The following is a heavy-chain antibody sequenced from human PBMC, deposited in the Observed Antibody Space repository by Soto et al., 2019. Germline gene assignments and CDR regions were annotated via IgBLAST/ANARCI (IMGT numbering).Heavy chain of an antibody. CDR3: AKIPPGYYDSSGYRTYGMDV. CDR2: MSYDGSNK. D-gene: IGHD3-22*01. V-gene: IGHV3-30*18. Sequence: GGSLRLSCAASGFTFSSYGMHWVRQAPGKGLEWVAVMSYDGSNKYYADSVKGRFTISRDNSKNTLYLQMNSLRAEDTAVYYCAKIPPGYYDSSGYRTYGMDVWGQGTTVTVSS. CDR1: GFTFSSYG. J-gene: IGHJ6*02.